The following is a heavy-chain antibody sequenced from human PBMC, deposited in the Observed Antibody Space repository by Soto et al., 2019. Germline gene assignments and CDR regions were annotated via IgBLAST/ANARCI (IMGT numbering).Heavy chain of an antibody. J-gene: IGHJ4*02. Sequence: QVQLVESGGGVVQPGRSLRLSCAASGFTFSNYGMHWVRQAPGKGLEWVAVISYHGSDKYYADSVKGRFTISRDNSKNTLYLQMDSLRAEETGVYYCAKDHLTTTVTTVGYWGQGTLVTVSS. CDR1: GFTFSNYG. D-gene: IGHD4-17*01. CDR3: AKDHLTTTVTTVGY. V-gene: IGHV3-30*18. CDR2: ISYHGSDK.